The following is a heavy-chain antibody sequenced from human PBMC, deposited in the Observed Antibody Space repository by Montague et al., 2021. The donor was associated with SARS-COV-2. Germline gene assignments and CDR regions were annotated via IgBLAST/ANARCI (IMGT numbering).Heavy chain of an antibody. CDR2: IIENGNDR. V-gene: IGHV3-23*01. D-gene: IGHD1-1*01. Sequence: SLRLSCAASGFTFRGHAMSWVRQAPGKGLEWVSGIIENGNDRYYGDSVKGRLSISRDNSRNMVYLQMNSLRAEDTAVYYCVKDYPTPGTSLAAFFDDWGQGTLVTVSS. CDR3: VKDYPTPGTSLAAFFDD. J-gene: IGHJ4*02. CDR1: GFTFRGHA.